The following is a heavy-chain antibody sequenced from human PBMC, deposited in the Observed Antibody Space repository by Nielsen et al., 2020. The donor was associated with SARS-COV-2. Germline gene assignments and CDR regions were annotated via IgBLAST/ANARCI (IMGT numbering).Heavy chain of an antibody. CDR3: ARDRGGMDV. J-gene: IGHJ6*02. D-gene: IGHD3-10*01. Sequence: VRQAPGKGLEWVAVISYDGSNKYYADSVKGRFTISRNNAKNSLYLQMNSLRAEDTAVYYCARDRGGMDVWGHGTTVTVSS. CDR2: ISYDGSNK. V-gene: IGHV3-33*05.